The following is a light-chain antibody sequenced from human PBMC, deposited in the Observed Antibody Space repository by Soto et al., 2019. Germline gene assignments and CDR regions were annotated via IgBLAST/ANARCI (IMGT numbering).Light chain of an antibody. CDR2: GNS. V-gene: IGLV1-40*01. CDR3: QSYASSLSAYYV. Sequence: QSVLTQPPSVSGAPGQRVTISCTGSSSNIGAGYDVHWYQQLPGTAPKLLIYGNSNRPSGVPDRFSGSKSGTSASLATTGLQAEDEADYYCQSYASSLSAYYVFGTGTKVTVL. J-gene: IGLJ1*01. CDR1: SSNIGAGYD.